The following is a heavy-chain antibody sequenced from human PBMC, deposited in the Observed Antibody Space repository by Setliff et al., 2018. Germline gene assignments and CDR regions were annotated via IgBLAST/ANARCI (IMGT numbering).Heavy chain of an antibody. CDR3: ARSGFYDSSGYYLDY. CDR2: INSRSSTI. V-gene: IGHV3-48*01. D-gene: IGHD3-22*01. J-gene: IGHJ4*02. CDR1: GFTFSSYN. Sequence: PGGSLRLSCAASGFTFSSYNMDWVRQAPGKGLEWVSYINSRSSTIFYADSVKGRFTISRDNAKNSLHLQMNGLRAEDTAVYYCARSGFYDSSGYYLDYWGQGTLVTVSS.